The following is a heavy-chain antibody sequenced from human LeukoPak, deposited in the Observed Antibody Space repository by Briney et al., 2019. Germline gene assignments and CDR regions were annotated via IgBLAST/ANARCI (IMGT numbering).Heavy chain of an antibody. J-gene: IGHJ2*01. CDR1: GGSISSYY. Sequence: SETLSLTCTVSGGSISSYYWSWIRQPPGKGLEWIGYIYYSGSTNYKPSLKSRVTISVDTSKNQFSLKLRSVTEAETAVYYCARPATTVTTFDLWGRGTLVTVSS. CDR2: IYYSGST. V-gene: IGHV4-59*01. CDR3: ARPATTVTTFDL. D-gene: IGHD4-17*01.